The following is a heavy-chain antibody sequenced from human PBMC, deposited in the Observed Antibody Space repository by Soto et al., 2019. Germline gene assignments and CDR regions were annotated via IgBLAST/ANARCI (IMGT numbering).Heavy chain of an antibody. CDR3: ARGDYYDSSGSVNQH. D-gene: IGHD3-22*01. CDR2: ISAYNGNT. CDR1: GYTFTSYG. Sequence: GASVKVSCKASGYTFTSYGISWVRQAPGQGLEWMGWISAYNGNTNYAQKLQGRVTMTTDTSTSTAYMELRSLRSDDTAVYYCARGDYYDSSGSVNQHWGQGTLVTVSS. V-gene: IGHV1-18*01. J-gene: IGHJ1*01.